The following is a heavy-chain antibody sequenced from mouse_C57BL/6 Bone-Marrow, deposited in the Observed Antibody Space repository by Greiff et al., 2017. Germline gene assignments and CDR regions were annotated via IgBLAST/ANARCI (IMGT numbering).Heavy chain of an antibody. CDR1: GFTFSDYG. CDR2: ISSGSCTI. J-gene: IGHJ4*01. Sequence: EVHLVESGGGLVKPGGSLKLSCAASGFTFSDYGMHWVRQAPEKGLEWVAYISSGSCTIYYADTVKGRFTISRANAKNTLFLQMTSLRSEDTAMYYCASPYYYAMNYWGQGTSVTVSS. V-gene: IGHV5-17*01. CDR3: ASPYYYAMNY.